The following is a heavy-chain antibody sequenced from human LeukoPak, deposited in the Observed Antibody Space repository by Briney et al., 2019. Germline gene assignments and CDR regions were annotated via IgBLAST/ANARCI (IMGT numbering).Heavy chain of an antibody. CDR1: GGSISSGSYY. J-gene: IGHJ4*02. CDR3: ARDGMVRGVIN. D-gene: IGHD3-10*01. Sequence: KTSQTLSLTCAVSGGSISSGSYYWSWIRQPAGKGLEWSGRIYTSGSTNYNPSLKSRVTISVDTSNNQFSLKLSSVTAADTAVYYCARDGMVRGVINWGQGTLVTVSS. CDR2: IYTSGST. V-gene: IGHV4-61*02.